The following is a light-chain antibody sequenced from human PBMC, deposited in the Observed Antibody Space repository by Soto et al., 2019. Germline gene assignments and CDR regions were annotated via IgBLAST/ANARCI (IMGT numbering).Light chain of an antibody. V-gene: IGLV1-40*01. CDR3: QSYDSSLRCLFV. Sequence: QSVLTQPPSVSGAPGQRVTISCTGSSSNIGEGYDVHWYQQFPGAAPKLLIYGGNNRPSGIPDRFSASKSDTSASLTITGLQAEDEADYYCQSYDSSLRCLFVFGSGTKVTVL. CDR2: GGN. J-gene: IGLJ1*01. CDR1: SSNIGEGYD.